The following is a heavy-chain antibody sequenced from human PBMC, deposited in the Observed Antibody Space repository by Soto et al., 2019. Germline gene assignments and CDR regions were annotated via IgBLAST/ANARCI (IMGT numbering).Heavy chain of an antibody. CDR3: AKDKYITMIVVADY. V-gene: IGHV3-30*18. J-gene: IGHJ4*02. D-gene: IGHD3-22*01. CDR2: ISYDGSNK. Sequence: QVQLVESGGGVVQPGRFLRLSCAASGFTFSSYGMHWVRQAPGKGLEWVAVISYDGSNKYYADSVKGRFTISRDNSKNPLYLQMNSLRAEDTAVYYCAKDKYITMIVVADYWGQGTLVTVSS. CDR1: GFTFSSYG.